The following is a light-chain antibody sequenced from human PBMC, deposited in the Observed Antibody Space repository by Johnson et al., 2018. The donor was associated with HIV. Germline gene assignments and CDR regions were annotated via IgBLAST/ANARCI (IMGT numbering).Light chain of an antibody. Sequence: QSVLKQPPSVSAAPGQKVTISCSGSSSNIGNNYVSWYQQFPGTAPKLLIYGNNKRPSGIPDRFSGSKSGTSATLGITGLQTGDEADYYCGTWDSSLSAYVFGTGTKVTVL. CDR3: GTWDSSLSAYV. CDR1: SSNIGNNY. J-gene: IGLJ1*01. CDR2: GNN. V-gene: IGLV1-51*01.